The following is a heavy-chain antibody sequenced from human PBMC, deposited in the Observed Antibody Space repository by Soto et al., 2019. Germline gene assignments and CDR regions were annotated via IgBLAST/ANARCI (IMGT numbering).Heavy chain of an antibody. CDR1: GYTFTSYG. CDR3: ARSLYYDSSGSDFDY. V-gene: IGHV1-18*01. D-gene: IGHD3-22*01. J-gene: IGHJ4*02. CDR2: ISAYNANT. Sequence: ASVKVSCKASGYTFTSYGISWVRQAPGQGLEWMGWISAYNANTNYAQKLQGRVTMTTDISTSTAYMEVRSLRSDDTAVYYCARSLYYDSSGSDFDYWGQGTLVTVSS.